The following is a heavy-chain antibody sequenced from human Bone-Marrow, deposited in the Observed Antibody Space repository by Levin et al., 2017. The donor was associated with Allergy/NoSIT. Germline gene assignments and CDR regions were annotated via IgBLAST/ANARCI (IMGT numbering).Heavy chain of an antibody. V-gene: IGHV1-69*01. J-gene: IGHJ6*02. CDR3: VRALGTISGSGDV. CDR1: GGTFSTYP. Sequence: PGGSLRLSCKASGGTFSTYPISWVRQAQGQGLEWMGGIIPTLGAANYAQKFQGRVTITALDSANIVFMEMTNLRSDDTAVYYCVRALGTISGSGDVWGQGTKSTVS. D-gene: IGHD3-3*01. CDR2: IIPTLGAA.